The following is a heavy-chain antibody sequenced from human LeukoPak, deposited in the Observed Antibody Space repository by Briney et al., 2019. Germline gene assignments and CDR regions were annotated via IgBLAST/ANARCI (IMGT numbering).Heavy chain of an antibody. J-gene: IGHJ4*02. D-gene: IGHD1-26*01. Sequence: PSETLSLTCTVSGGSISSYYWSWIRQPPGKGLEWIGYIYYSGSTNYNPSLKSRVTISVDTSKNQFSLKLSSVTAADTAVYHCARGEGIVGATFHYWGQGTLVTVSS. CDR3: ARGEGIVGATFHY. CDR1: GGSISSYY. V-gene: IGHV4-59*01. CDR2: IYYSGST.